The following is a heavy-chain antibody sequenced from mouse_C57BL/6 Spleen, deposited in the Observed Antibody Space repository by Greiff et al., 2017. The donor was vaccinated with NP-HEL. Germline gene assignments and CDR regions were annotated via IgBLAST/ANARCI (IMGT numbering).Heavy chain of an antibody. V-gene: IGHV1-52*01. CDR3: AREGMYYFDY. CDR1: GYTFTSYW. J-gene: IGHJ2*01. Sequence: VQLQQSGAELVRPGSSVKLSCKASGYTFTSYWMHWVKQRPIQGLEWIGNIDPSDSETHYNQKFKDKATLTVDKSSSTAYMQLSSLTSEDSAVYYCAREGMYYFDYWGQGTTLTVSS. CDR2: IDPSDSET.